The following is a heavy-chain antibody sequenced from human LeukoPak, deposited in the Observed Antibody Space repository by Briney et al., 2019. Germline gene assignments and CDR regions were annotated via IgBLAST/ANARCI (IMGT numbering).Heavy chain of an antibody. CDR3: ARHRDYDSSGYFPFFDY. CDR1: GGSISSSSYY. CDR2: IYYSGST. V-gene: IGHV4-39*01. D-gene: IGHD3-22*01. Sequence: PSETLSLTCTVSGGSISSSSYYWGWIRQSPGRGLAWIGSIYYSGSTYYNPSLKNRVTISVDTSKNQFSLKLSSVTAADTAVYYCARHRDYDSSGYFPFFDYWGQGTLVTFSS. J-gene: IGHJ4*02.